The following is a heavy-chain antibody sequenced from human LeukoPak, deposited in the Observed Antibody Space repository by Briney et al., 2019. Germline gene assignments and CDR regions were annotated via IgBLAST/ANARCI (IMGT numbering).Heavy chain of an antibody. J-gene: IGHJ5*02. CDR2: IWYDGSKK. CDR1: GFTFSSHG. D-gene: IGHD5-18*01. V-gene: IGHV3-33*06. Sequence: GGSLRLSCAASGFTFSSHGMHWVRQAPGKGLEWVALIWYDGSKKNYADSVKGRFTISRDDSKSTLYLQINSLRAEDTAVYYCAKDLSYGFNWFDPWGQGTLVTVSS. CDR3: AKDLSYGFNWFDP.